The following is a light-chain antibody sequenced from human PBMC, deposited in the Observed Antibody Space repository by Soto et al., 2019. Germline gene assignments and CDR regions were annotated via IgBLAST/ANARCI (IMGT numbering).Light chain of an antibody. CDR1: QNISSY. CDR2: DVS. CDR3: QQRSNWPRT. Sequence: IVLTQSPVTLSLSPGERATLSCRASQNISSYLIWYQQKPGQSPRLLMYDVSNRATGIPARFSGSGSGTDFTLAISSLEPEDLAVYYCQQRSNWPRTFGQGTKVDI. J-gene: IGKJ1*01. V-gene: IGKV3-11*01.